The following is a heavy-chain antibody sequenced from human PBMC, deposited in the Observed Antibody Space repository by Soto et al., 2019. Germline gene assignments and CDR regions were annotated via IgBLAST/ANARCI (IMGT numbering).Heavy chain of an antibody. Sequence: GESLKISCKASGYNFGGYWIGWVRQMPGKGLEWMGIIFPGDSDTRYSPSFQGQVTISADKSISTVYLQWRSLKASDTAIYFCARGGFIGTTPDYWGQGTRVPVSS. CDR3: ARGGFIGTTPDY. J-gene: IGHJ4*02. CDR1: GYNFGGYW. D-gene: IGHD1-7*01. V-gene: IGHV5-51*01. CDR2: IFPGDSDT.